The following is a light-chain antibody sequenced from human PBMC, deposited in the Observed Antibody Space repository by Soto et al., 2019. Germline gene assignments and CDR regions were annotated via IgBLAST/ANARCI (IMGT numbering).Light chain of an antibody. Sequence: QSALTHPASVSGSPGQSITISCTGTSSDVGGYNYVSWYQQHPGKAPKLMIYEVSKRPSGVSNRFSGSKSGNTASLTISGLQAEDEADYYCSSYTSSSTRVFGGGTKLTVL. CDR3: SSYTSSSTRV. J-gene: IGLJ2*01. CDR2: EVS. CDR1: SSDVGGYNY. V-gene: IGLV2-14*01.